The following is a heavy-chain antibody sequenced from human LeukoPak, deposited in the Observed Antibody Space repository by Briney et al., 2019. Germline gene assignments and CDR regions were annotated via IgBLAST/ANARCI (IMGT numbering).Heavy chain of an antibody. CDR1: GFTFSSYA. V-gene: IGHV3-64*01. CDR3: ARAPTYDYVWGSEDAFDI. D-gene: IGHD3-16*01. CDR2: ISSNGGST. J-gene: IGHJ3*02. Sequence: GGSLRLSCAASGFTFSSYAMHWVRQAPGKGLEYVSAISSNGGSTYYANSVKGRFTISRDNSKNTLYLQMGSLRAEDMAVYYCARAPTYDYVWGSEDAFDIWGQGTMVTVSS.